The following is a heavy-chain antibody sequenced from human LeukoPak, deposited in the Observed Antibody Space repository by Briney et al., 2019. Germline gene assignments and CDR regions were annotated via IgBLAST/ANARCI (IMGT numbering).Heavy chain of an antibody. V-gene: IGHV4-31*03. J-gene: IGHJ3*02. CDR2: IYYSGST. Sequence: SETLSLTCTVSGGSISSGGYYWSWIRQHPGKGLEWIGYIYYSGSTYYNPSLKSRLSLSVDTSKNRFSLRLRSVTPADTAVYYCARMGELRFLEFGAFDIWGQGTMVTVSS. CDR3: ARMGELRFLEFGAFDI. CDR1: GGSISSGGYY. D-gene: IGHD3-3*01.